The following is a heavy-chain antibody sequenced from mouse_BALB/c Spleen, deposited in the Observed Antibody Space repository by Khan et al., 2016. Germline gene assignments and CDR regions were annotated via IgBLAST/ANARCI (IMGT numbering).Heavy chain of an antibody. CDR3: ATTLVAGAWFAY. J-gene: IGHJ3*01. V-gene: IGHV9-3-1*01. CDR2: INTYTGEP. Sequence: VQLQESGPELKKPGETVKISCKASGYTFTNYGMNWVKQAPGKGLKWMGWINTYTGEPTYADDFKGRFAFSLETSASTAYLQINNLKNEDTATYFCATTLVAGAWFAYWGQGTLVTVSA. CDR1: GYTFTNYG. D-gene: IGHD1-1*01.